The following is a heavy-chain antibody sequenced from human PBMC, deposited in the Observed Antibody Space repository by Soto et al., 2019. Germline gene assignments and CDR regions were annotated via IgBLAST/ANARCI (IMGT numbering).Heavy chain of an antibody. CDR1: GGTFSSYA. Sequence: QVQLVQSGAEVKKPRSSLKVSCKASGGTFSSYAISWVRQAPGQGLEWLGGIIPMFGTANYAQKFQGIVTLTAYESTSISDMELNSLGSEDTAVYYCARGGYYFFDLWGRGTLVTVSS. J-gene: IGHJ2*01. CDR2: IIPMFGTA. CDR3: ARGGYYFFDL. D-gene: IGHD3-3*01. V-gene: IGHV1-69*01.